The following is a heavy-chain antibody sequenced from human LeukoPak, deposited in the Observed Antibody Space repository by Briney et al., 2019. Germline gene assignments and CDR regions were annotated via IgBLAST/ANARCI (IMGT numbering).Heavy chain of an antibody. J-gene: IGHJ4*02. V-gene: IGHV4-59*01. Sequence: SETLSLTCSVSGGSIGRYYWNRIRQPPGKGLEWIGSSHYSGSTNYNPSLKSRVSISVDASKNQFSLKLSSVTAADTAVYYCAREFRIPAARVYSFDSWGQGTLVTVFS. D-gene: IGHD6-25*01. CDR1: GGSIGRYY. CDR3: AREFRIPAARVYSFDS. CDR2: SHYSGST.